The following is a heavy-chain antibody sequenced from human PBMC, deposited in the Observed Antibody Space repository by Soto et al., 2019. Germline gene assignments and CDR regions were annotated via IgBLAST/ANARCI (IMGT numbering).Heavy chain of an antibody. CDR1: GLTVSSNY. CDR2: RYIDGET. V-gene: IGHV3-53*01. CDR3: ARDMGVTGYYHYFDN. Sequence: EVLLVESGGGLIQPGGSLRLSCAASGLTVSSNYMGWVRQAPGKGLEWVSLRYIDGETRHYGDSAKGRFTISRDNSKNTLYLQMTSLRAEDTAVYYCARDMGVTGYYHYFDNWGLGTLVTVSS. D-gene: IGHD3-9*01. J-gene: IGHJ4*02.